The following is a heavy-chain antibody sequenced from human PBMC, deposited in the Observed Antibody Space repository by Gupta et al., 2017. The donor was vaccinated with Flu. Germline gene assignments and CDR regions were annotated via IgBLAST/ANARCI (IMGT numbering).Heavy chain of an antibody. CDR2: IYYSGST. Sequence: QLQLQESGPGLVKPSETLSLTCTVSGGSISSSSYSWCWIRQPPGKGLEWIGSIYYSGSTYYNPSLKSRVTISVDTSKNQFSLKLSSVTAADTAVYYCARMQWLGGEFDYWGQGTLVTVSS. J-gene: IGHJ4*02. V-gene: IGHV4-39*01. CDR1: GGSISSSSYS. CDR3: ARMQWLGGEFDY. D-gene: IGHD6-19*01.